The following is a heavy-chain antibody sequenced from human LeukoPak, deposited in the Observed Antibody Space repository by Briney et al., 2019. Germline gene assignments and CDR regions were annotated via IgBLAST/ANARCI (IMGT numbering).Heavy chain of an antibody. V-gene: IGHV3-21*01. CDR1: GFTFSSYS. CDR2: ISSSSSYI. J-gene: IGHJ4*02. CDR3: ARDQYCSSTSCPLDY. D-gene: IGHD2-2*01. Sequence: PGGSLRLSCAASGFTFSSYSMNWVRQAPGKGLEWVSSISSSSSYIYYADSVKGRFTISRDNAKNSPYLQMNSLRAEDTAVYYCARDQYCSSTSCPLDYWGQGTLVTVSS.